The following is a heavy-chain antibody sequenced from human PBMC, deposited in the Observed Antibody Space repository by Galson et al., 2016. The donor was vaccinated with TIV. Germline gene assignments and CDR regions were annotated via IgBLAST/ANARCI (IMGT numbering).Heavy chain of an antibody. D-gene: IGHD2-2*01. CDR2: INQGGSEK. Sequence: SLRLSCAASGFTFNNAWFSWVRQAPGKGLEWVASINQGGSEKDYVDSVKGRFTISRDNAQTSLYLQMDSLRAEDTAVYYCARMLFDIVGAPAATPTGYFDPWGQGTLVTVSS. V-gene: IGHV3-7*01. CDR1: GFTFNNAW. J-gene: IGHJ5*02. CDR3: ARMLFDIVGAPAATPTGYFDP.